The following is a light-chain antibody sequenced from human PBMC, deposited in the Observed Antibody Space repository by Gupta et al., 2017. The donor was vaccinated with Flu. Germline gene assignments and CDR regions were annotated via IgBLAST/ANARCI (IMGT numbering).Light chain of an antibody. CDR2: STN. Sequence: QTVVTQEPSFSVSPGGTVTLPCGLNSGSVSTTHHPSWYQQTPGQAPRTLIYSTNGRSSGVPDRFSGSILGNKAALTITGAQADDECDYFCVLYMGSGIWVFGGGTKLTVL. CDR3: VLYMGSGIWV. CDR1: SGSVSTTHH. V-gene: IGLV8-61*01. J-gene: IGLJ3*02.